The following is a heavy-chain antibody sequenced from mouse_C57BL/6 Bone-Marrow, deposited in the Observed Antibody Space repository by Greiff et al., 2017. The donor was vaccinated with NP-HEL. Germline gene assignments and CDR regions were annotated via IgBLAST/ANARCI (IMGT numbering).Heavy chain of an antibody. CDR1: GYTFTSYG. J-gene: IGHJ3*01. Sequence: VQLQQSGAELARPGASVKLSCKASGYTFTSYGISWVKQRTGQGLEWIGEIYPRSGNTYYNEKFKGKATLTADKSSSTAYMELRSLTSEDSAVYFCAREWGYGNYGFAYWGQGTLVTVSA. D-gene: IGHD2-1*01. V-gene: IGHV1-81*01. CDR2: IYPRSGNT. CDR3: AREWGYGNYGFAY.